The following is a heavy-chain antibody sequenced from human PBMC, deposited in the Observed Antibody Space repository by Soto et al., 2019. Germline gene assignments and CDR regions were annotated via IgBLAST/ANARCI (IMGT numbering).Heavy chain of an antibody. CDR1: GYTFTSYD. D-gene: IGHD3-3*01. CDR3: ARGTYYDFWSGYPPETRRAFDI. V-gene: IGHV1-8*01. CDR2: MNPNSGNT. J-gene: IGHJ3*02. Sequence: ASVKVSCKSSGYTFTSYDINWVRQATGQGLEWMGWMNPNSGNTGYAQKFQGRVTMTRNTSISTAYMELSSLRSEDTAVYYCARGTYYDFWSGYPPETRRAFDIWGQGKMVTVS.